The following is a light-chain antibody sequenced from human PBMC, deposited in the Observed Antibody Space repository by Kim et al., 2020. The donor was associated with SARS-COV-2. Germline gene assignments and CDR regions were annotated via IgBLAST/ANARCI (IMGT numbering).Light chain of an antibody. V-gene: IGLV1-44*01. CDR1: PSNIGAKT. CDR3: AAWDDTLGGPV. J-gene: IGLJ3*02. CDR2: SND. Sequence: GTRVSFSCSGTPSNIGAKTVNWYHTVPGTAPKLLIYSNDRRPPGVPDRFSGSKSGSSASLAISGLQSLDEAQYYCAAWDDTLGGPVFGGGTKLTVL.